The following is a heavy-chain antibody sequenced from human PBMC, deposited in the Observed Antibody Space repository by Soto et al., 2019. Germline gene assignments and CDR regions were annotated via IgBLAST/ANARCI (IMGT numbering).Heavy chain of an antibody. CDR3: ARDVDADFRKEFDY. CDR1: GVSISSYY. J-gene: IGHJ4*02. CDR2: IYYSGST. D-gene: IGHD4-17*01. Sequence: SETPSLTCTVSGVSISSYYLSWIRQPPGKGLEWIGYIYYSGSTNYNPSLKSRVTISVDTSKNQFSLKLGSVTAADTALYYCARDVDADFRKEFDYWGRGTLVTVSS. V-gene: IGHV4-59*12.